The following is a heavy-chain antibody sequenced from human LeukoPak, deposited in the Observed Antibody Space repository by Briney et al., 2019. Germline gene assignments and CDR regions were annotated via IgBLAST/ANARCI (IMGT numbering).Heavy chain of an antibody. CDR2: TSASGGTT. CDR1: GFTFSTYG. CDR3: AKSFRYCSSANCYTGHYYYIDV. Sequence: PGGSLRLSCAASGFTFSTYGMGWVRQAPRKGLEWVSATSASGGTTYYADSVKGRFTISRDHSENTVYLQMNSLRAEDTAAYYCAKSFRYCSSANCYTGHYYYIDVWGKGTTVTVSS. V-gene: IGHV3-23*01. D-gene: IGHD2-2*02. J-gene: IGHJ6*03.